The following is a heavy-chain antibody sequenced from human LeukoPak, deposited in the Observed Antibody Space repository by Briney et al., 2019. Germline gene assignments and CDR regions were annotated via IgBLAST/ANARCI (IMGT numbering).Heavy chain of an antibody. J-gene: IGHJ4*02. Sequence: GGSLRLSCAASGFTFSSYWMSWVRQAPGKGLEWVANIKQDGSEKYYVDSVKGRFTISRDNAKNSLYLQMNSLRAEDTAVYYCARGGDGYNSPDFDYWGQGTLVTVSS. V-gene: IGHV3-7*05. CDR1: GFTFSSYW. D-gene: IGHD5-24*01. CDR3: ARGGDGYNSPDFDY. CDR2: IKQDGSEK.